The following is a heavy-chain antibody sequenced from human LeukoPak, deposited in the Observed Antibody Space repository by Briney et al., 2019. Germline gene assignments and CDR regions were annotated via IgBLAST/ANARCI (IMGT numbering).Heavy chain of an antibody. CDR1: GGTFSSYA. CDR3: AFRLPEPDYADY. CDR2: IIPIFGTA. Sequence: SVKVSCKASGGTFSSYAISWVRQAPGQGLEWMGGIIPIFGTANYAQKFQGRVTITADESTSTAYMELSRLTSDDTAMYYCAFRLPEPDYADYWGQGTLVTVSS. V-gene: IGHV1-69*13. D-gene: IGHD4-17*01. J-gene: IGHJ4*02.